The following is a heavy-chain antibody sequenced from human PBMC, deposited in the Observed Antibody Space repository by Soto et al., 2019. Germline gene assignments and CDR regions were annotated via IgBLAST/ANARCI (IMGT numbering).Heavy chain of an antibody. J-gene: IGHJ6*02. D-gene: IGHD4-17*01. CDR3: ARELLAQGYGDYGTHYYYYGMDV. V-gene: IGHV3-21*01. CDR1: GFTFSSYS. CDR2: ISSSSSYI. Sequence: GGSLRLSCAASGFTFSSYSMNWVRQAPGKGLEWVSSISSSSSYIYYADSVKGRFTISRDNAKNSLYLQMNSLRAEDTAVYYCARELLAQGYGDYGTHYYYYGMDVWGQGTTVTVSS.